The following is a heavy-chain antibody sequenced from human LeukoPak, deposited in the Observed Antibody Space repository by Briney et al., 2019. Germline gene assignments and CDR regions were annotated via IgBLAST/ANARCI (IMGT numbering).Heavy chain of an antibody. Sequence: SETLSLTCTVSGGSISSGGYYWSWIRQHPGKGLEWIGYIYYGGSTYYNPSLKSRVTISVDTSKNQFSLKLSSVTAADTAVYYCARVVVPAAINGGGDYFDYWGQGTLVTVSS. V-gene: IGHV4-31*03. CDR1: GGSISSGGYY. CDR2: IYYGGST. J-gene: IGHJ4*02. CDR3: ARVVVPAAINGGGDYFDY. D-gene: IGHD2-2*01.